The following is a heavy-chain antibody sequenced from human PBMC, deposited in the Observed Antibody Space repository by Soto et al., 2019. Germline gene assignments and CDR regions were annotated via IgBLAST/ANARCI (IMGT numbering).Heavy chain of an antibody. D-gene: IGHD3-10*02. V-gene: IGHV4-31*03. CDR1: GASVSTGVYY. Sequence: PSETLSLTCTVSGASVSTGVYYWTWIRQHPGRGLEWIGYIDNSGSTYYNPSLTGRVDISADTSRNQFSLSLSSLTAADTAVYYCARVDHRGYFSVLTDFWGQGILVTVSS. J-gene: IGHJ4*02. CDR3: ARVDHRGYFSVLTDF. CDR2: IDNSGST.